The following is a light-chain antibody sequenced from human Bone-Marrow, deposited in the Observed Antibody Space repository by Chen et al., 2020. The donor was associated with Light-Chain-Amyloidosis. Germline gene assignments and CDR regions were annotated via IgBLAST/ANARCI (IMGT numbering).Light chain of an antibody. CDR3: QVWDRSSDRPV. Sequence: SYVLTQPSSVSVAPGQTSTLACVGNNIGSTSVHWYQQTPGPAPLLVVYEDSDRPSGIPERLSGANSGNKATLTISRVEDGDEADDYCQVWDRSSDRPVFGGGTKLTVL. J-gene: IGLJ3*02. CDR1: NIGSTS. CDR2: EDS. V-gene: IGLV3-21*02.